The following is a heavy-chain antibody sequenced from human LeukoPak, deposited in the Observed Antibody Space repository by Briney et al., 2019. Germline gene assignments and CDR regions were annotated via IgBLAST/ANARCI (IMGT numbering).Heavy chain of an antibody. Sequence: GGSLRLSCAASGFTFSSYSMNWVRQAPGKGLEWVSSISSSSSYIYYADSVKGRFTISRDNAKNSLYLQMNSLRAEDTAVYYCARSIAAAGTPYGMDVWGQGTTVTVSS. CDR3: ARSIAAAGTPYGMDV. J-gene: IGHJ6*02. D-gene: IGHD6-13*01. V-gene: IGHV3-21*01. CDR1: GFTFSSYS. CDR2: ISSSSSYI.